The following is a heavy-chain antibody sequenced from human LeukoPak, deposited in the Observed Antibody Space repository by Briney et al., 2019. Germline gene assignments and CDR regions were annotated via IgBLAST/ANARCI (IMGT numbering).Heavy chain of an antibody. CDR3: ARWLELMRNFDW. CDR1: GFTFGTYG. Sequence: GGSLRLSCAASGFTFGTYGMHWVRQAPGKGLEWVAFIRYDGSNKYYADSVKGRFTISRDNSKNTLYLQMNSLRAEDTAVYYCARWLELMRNFDWWGQGTLVTVSS. V-gene: IGHV3-30*02. J-gene: IGHJ4*02. D-gene: IGHD5-24*01. CDR2: IRYDGSNK.